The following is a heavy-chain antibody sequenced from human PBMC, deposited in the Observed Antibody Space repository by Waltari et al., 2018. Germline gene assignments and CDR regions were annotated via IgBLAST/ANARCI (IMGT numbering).Heavy chain of an antibody. CDR3: ARHGRIRAVALIEY. CDR2: INDSGNT. J-gene: IGHJ4*02. CDR1: GGSFSGSY. V-gene: IGHV4-34*01. Sequence: QVQLQQWGAGVMKPSETLSLTCAVYGGSFSGSYWTWIRQPPGKGLEWIGEINDSGNTNYISSLKTRLSISIDTSKNQFSLKLTSVTAADTAMYYCARHGRIRAVALIEYWGPGTLVTVSS. D-gene: IGHD3-22*01.